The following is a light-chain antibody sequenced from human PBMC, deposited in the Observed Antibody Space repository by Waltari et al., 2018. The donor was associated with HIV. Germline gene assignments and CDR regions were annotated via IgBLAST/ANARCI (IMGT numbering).Light chain of an antibody. V-gene: IGKV2-30*01. CDR1: QSLLYSDGNTY. Sequence: DVVMTQSPLSLPVTLGQPASISCSSSQSLLYSDGNTYLSWFQQRPGQSPRRLIYKVSNRDSGVPDRFSGSGSGTDFTLKISRVEAEDVGVYDCMQGTHWPRYTFGQGTKLEIK. CDR3: MQGTHWPRYT. CDR2: KVS. J-gene: IGKJ2*01.